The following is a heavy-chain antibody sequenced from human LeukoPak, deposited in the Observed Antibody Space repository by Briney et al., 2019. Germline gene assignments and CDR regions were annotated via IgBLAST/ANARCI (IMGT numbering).Heavy chain of an antibody. V-gene: IGHV3-48*02. CDR3: ATYDY. Sequence: GGSLRLSCAVSGFSFSNYDMNWVRQAPGKGLEWISYISSSSTTMYYADSVKGRFTISRDNAKNSLFLQMDSLRDEDTAVYYCATYDYWGQGTLVTVSS. CDR1: GFSFSNYD. J-gene: IGHJ4*02. CDR2: ISSSSTTM.